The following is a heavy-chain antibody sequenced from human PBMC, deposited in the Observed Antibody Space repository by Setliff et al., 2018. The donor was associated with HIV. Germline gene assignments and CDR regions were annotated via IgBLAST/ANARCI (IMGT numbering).Heavy chain of an antibody. CDR3: ARHVARFDYDTGGYYVSHFDY. V-gene: IGHV4-61*02. D-gene: IGHD3-22*01. CDR1: GGSISSGSYY. J-gene: IGHJ4*02. CDR2: IYTSGTT. Sequence: TLSLTCTVSGGSISSGSYYWSWIRQPAGKGLEWIGRIYTSGTTKYNPSLKSRVTISVDTSKNQLSVRLSSVSAADTAVYFCARHVARFDYDTGGYYVSHFDYWGQGTQVTVSS.